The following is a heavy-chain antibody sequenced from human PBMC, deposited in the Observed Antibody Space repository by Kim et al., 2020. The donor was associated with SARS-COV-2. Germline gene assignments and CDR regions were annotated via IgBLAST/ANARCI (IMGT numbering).Heavy chain of an antibody. V-gene: IGHV4-4*02. Sequence: SETLSLTCAVSGGSISSSNWWSWVRQPPGKGLEWIGEIYHSGSTNYNPSLKSRVTISVDKSKNQFSLKLSSVTAADTAVYYCARDRGEWLQSPDAFDIWGQGTMVTVSS. D-gene: IGHD5-12*01. CDR3: ARDRGEWLQSPDAFDI. CDR2: IYHSGST. CDR1: GGSISSSNW. J-gene: IGHJ3*02.